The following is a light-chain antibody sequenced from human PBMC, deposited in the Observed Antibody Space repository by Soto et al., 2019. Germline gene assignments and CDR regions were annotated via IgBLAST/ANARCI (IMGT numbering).Light chain of an antibody. CDR2: DND. Sequence: QSVSTQPPSVSAAPGQKVTISCSGRTSNIGNNYVSWYQQFPGTAPKLLIYDNDKRPSGIPDRISGSKSGTSATLGITGLQTGDEADYFCGSWDDSLNGSYVFGTGTKLTVL. CDR3: GSWDDSLNGSYV. CDR1: TSNIGNNY. V-gene: IGLV1-51*01. J-gene: IGLJ1*01.